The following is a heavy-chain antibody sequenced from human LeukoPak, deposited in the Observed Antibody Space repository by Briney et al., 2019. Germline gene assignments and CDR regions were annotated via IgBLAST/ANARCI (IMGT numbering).Heavy chain of an antibody. Sequence: SVKVSCKASGGTCSSYDISWVRQAPGQRLEWMGGIIPIFGTANYAQKFQGRVTITADESTSTAYMELSSLRSEDTAVYYCASQPGYGDAFDIWGQGTMVTVSS. CDR1: GGTCSSYD. J-gene: IGHJ3*02. CDR2: IIPIFGTA. CDR3: ASQPGYGDAFDI. D-gene: IGHD6-13*01. V-gene: IGHV1-69*01.